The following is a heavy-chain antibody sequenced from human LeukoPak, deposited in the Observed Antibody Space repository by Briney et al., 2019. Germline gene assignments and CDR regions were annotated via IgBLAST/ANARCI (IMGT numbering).Heavy chain of an antibody. V-gene: IGHV3-73*01. D-gene: IGHD2/OR15-2a*01. CDR3: ARRDCNSFNCFSFDY. CDR2: IKTRTESYDI. CDR1: GFPFSDFD. J-gene: IGHJ4*02. Sequence: GGSLRLSCVASGFPFSDFDVHWVRQASGEGLEWVGRIKTRTESYDIAYAASVKGRFTISRDDSKNTAYLKMDRLRTEDTAVYYCARRDCNSFNCFSFDYWGQGILVTVSS.